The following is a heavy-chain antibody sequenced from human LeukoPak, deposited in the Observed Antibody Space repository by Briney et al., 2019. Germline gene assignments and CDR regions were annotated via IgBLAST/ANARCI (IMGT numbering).Heavy chain of an antibody. CDR1: GYTFTRYA. D-gene: IGHD3-22*01. CDR3: AREDDNYDSSGYFGH. J-gene: IGHJ4*02. Sequence: ASVKVSCKASGYTFTRYAITWVRQAPGQGLEWMGWISIYSGNTNYAQKLQGRVTMTTDTSTSTAYMELRSLRSDDTAVYYCAREDDNYDSSGYFGHWGQGTLDTVSS. CDR2: ISIYSGNT. V-gene: IGHV1-18*01.